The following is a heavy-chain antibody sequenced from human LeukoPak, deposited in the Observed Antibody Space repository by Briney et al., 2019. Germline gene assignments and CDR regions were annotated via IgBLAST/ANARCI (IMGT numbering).Heavy chain of an antibody. CDR3: ARDRNSGSSPGI. Sequence: ASVKVSPKASGYTFTGYYIHWVRQAPGQGLEWMGWIYPYSGDTNYAQNFQGRVTMTRDTSISTAYMELSSLKSDDTAVYYCARDRNSGSSPGIWGQGTMLTVSS. CDR2: IYPYSGDT. V-gene: IGHV1-2*02. D-gene: IGHD6-6*01. CDR1: GYTFTGYY. J-gene: IGHJ3*02.